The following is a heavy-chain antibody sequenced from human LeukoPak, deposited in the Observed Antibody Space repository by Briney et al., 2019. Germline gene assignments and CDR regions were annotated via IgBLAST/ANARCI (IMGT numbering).Heavy chain of an antibody. J-gene: IGHJ5*02. CDR3: ARGYSSSWYPNWFDP. V-gene: IGHV4-38-2*02. D-gene: IGHD6-13*01. Sequence: SETLSLTCTVSGYSISSGYYWGWIRQPPGKGLEWIGSIYHSGSSYYNPSLNSRVTISVDTYKNQFSLKLSSVTAADTAVYYCARGYSSSWYPNWFDPWGQGTLVTVSS. CDR1: GYSISSGYY. CDR2: IYHSGSS.